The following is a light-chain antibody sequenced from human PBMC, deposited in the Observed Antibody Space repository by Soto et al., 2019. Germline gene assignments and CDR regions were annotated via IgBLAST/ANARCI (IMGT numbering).Light chain of an antibody. CDR3: HHHNSYSQT. CDR2: GAS. V-gene: IGKV1-5*01. Sequence: DIQLTQSPATLSASVGDRVTITCRASQSIRYYLAWYQQMPGKAPKLLIYGASSLQSGVPSRFSGSGSGTEFTLTISSLQPDDFETYFCHHHNSYSQTFGQGTKVEIK. J-gene: IGKJ1*01. CDR1: QSIRYY.